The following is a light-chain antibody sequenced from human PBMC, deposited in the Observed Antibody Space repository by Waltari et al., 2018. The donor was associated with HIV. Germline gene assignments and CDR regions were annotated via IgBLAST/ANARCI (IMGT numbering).Light chain of an antibody. CDR3: CSYAGSSTTVL. CDR2: EAS. V-gene: IGLV2-23*01. CDR1: SSDVGSYNL. J-gene: IGLJ2*01. Sequence: QSALTQPASVSGSPGQSITISCTGTSSDVGSYNLFSWYQQNPGKAPKLMIYEASKRPSGVSNRFSGSKSANTASLTISGLQAEDEADYYCCSYAGSSTTVLFGGGTKLTVL.